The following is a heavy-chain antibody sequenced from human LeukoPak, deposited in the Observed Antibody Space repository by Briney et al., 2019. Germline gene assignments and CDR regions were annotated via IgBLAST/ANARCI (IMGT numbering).Heavy chain of an antibody. D-gene: IGHD6-25*01. CDR2: ITGRGGNT. CDR3: ARDRAAFDS. J-gene: IGHJ4*02. CDR1: GFTFSSFP. Sequence: SGGSLRLSCAASGFTFSSFPMSWVRQAPGKGLQWVSGITGRGGNTYYADSVEGRFTISRDNSKNTLSLQMESLRAEDTAIYYCARDRAAFDSWGQGTLVTVSS. V-gene: IGHV3-23*01.